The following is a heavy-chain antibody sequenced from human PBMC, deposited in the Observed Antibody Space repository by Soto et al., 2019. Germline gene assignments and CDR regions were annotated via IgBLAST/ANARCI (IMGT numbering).Heavy chain of an antibody. D-gene: IGHD1-1*01. J-gene: IGHJ6*02. CDR1: GYTFSTHA. V-gene: IGHV1-3*01. Sequence: ASVKVSCKASGYTFSTHAMHWVRQAPGQSLEWMGWINGGTGQTKHSQRFQDGVTITRDTSASTAYMELSSLRSEDTAVYYCARGKGMEENYYYGLDIWGQGTTVTVSS. CDR2: INGGTGQT. CDR3: ARGKGMEENYYYGLDI.